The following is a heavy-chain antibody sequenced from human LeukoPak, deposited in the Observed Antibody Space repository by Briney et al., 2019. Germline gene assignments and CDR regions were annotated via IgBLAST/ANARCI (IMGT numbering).Heavy chain of an antibody. D-gene: IGHD6-6*01. CDR1: GFTFDDYA. CDR2: ISWNSGSI. J-gene: IGHJ5*02. V-gene: IGHV3-9*01. CDR3: AKGKYSSSENSFDP. Sequence: GGSLRRSCAASGFTFDDYAMHWVRQAPGKGLEWVSGISWNSGSIGYADSVKGRFTISRDNAKNSLYLQMNSLRAEDTALYYCAKGKYSSSENSFDPWGQGTLVTVSS.